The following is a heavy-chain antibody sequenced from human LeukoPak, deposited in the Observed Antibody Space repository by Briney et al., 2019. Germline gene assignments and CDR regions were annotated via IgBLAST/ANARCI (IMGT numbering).Heavy chain of an antibody. V-gene: IGHV4-38-2*02. CDR3: ARDSALRASDY. CDR2: IYHSGST. J-gene: IGHJ4*02. Sequence: PSETLSLTCTVSGYSISSGYYWGWIGQPPGKGLEWTGSIYHSGSTYYNPSLKSRVTISVDTSKNQFSLKLSSVTAADTAVYYCARDSALRASDYWGQGTLVTVSS. CDR1: GYSISSGYY. D-gene: IGHD1-26*01.